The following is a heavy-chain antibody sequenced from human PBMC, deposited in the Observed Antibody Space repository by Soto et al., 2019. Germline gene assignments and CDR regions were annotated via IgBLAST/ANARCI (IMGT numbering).Heavy chain of an antibody. Sequence: QVQLVESGGGVVQPGRSLRLSCAASGFTFSSYGMHWVRQAPGKGLEWVAVISYDGSNKYYADSVKGRFTISRDNSKNTLYLQMNSLRAEDTAVYYCAKECYDSSGYYYVAAFDIWGQGTMVTVSS. V-gene: IGHV3-30*18. D-gene: IGHD3-22*01. J-gene: IGHJ3*02. CDR1: GFTFSSYG. CDR2: ISYDGSNK. CDR3: AKECYDSSGYYYVAAFDI.